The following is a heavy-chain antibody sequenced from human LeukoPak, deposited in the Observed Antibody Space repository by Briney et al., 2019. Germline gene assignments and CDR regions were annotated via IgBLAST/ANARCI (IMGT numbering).Heavy chain of an antibody. CDR1: GFTFSNYA. Sequence: PGGSLRLSCAASGFTFSNYAMSWVRRAPGKGLEWVAAITSSGESTNYADSVKGRFAISRDNSKNTLYLQMNSLRAEDTAVYYCASRSGYSYGHFDYWGQGTLVTVSS. V-gene: IGHV3-23*01. CDR3: ASRSGYSYGHFDY. D-gene: IGHD5-18*01. CDR2: ITSSGEST. J-gene: IGHJ4*02.